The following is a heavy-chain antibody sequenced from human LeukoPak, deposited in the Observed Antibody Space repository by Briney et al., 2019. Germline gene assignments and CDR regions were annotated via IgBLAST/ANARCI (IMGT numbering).Heavy chain of an antibody. Sequence: GGSLRLSCTASGFSFSRFWMTWVRQAPGKGLEWVANIKQDGSDKYYVDSVKGRFTISRDNVKNSLYLQMNSLRAEDTAVYYCAVSLWSGYYFDYWGQGTLVTVSS. V-gene: IGHV3-7*01. CDR1: GFSFSRFW. D-gene: IGHD3-3*01. J-gene: IGHJ4*02. CDR2: IKQDGSDK. CDR3: AVSLWSGYYFDY.